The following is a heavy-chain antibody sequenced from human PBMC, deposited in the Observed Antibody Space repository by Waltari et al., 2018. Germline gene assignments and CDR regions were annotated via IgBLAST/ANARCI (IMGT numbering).Heavy chain of an antibody. Sequence: QVQLQESGPGLVKPSETLSLTCTVSGGSISSHYWSWIRQPPGKGLEWIGYIYYSGSTNYNPSLKSRVTISVDTSKNQVSLKLSSVTAADTAVYYCARDRGQAAAGPDYYYYYGMDVWGQGTTVTVSS. CDR1: GGSISSHY. J-gene: IGHJ6*02. CDR3: ARDRGQAAAGPDYYYYYGMDV. V-gene: IGHV4-59*11. D-gene: IGHD6-13*01. CDR2: IYYSGST.